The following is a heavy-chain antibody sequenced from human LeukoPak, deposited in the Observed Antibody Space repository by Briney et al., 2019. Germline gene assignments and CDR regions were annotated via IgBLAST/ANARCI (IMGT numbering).Heavy chain of an antibody. CDR2: ISAYNGNT. J-gene: IGHJ4*02. D-gene: IGHD6-13*01. Sequence: ASVKVSCKASGYTFTSYGISWVRQAPGQGLEWMGWISAYNGNTNYAQKLQGRVTMTTDTSTSTAYMELRSLRSDDTAVYYCARVGPGIAAAGISDYWGQGTLVTVSS. CDR1: GYTFTSYG. V-gene: IGHV1-18*01. CDR3: ARVGPGIAAAGISDY.